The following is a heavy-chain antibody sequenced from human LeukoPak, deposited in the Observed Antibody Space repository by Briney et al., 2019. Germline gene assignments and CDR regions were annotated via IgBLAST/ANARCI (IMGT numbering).Heavy chain of an antibody. Sequence: SETLSLTCAVSGGSISSSNWWSSVRQPPGKGLAWLGEIYHSGSTNYNPSLKSRVTISVDKSKNQCSLKLSSVTAADTAVYYCARDGVGALDYWGQGTLVTVSS. D-gene: IGHD1-26*01. CDR3: ARDGVGALDY. CDR1: GGSISSSNW. V-gene: IGHV4-4*02. J-gene: IGHJ4*02. CDR2: IYHSGST.